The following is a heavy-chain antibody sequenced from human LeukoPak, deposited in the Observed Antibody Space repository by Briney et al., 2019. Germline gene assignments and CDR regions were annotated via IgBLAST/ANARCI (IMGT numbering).Heavy chain of an antibody. D-gene: IGHD3-10*01. J-gene: IGHJ4*02. CDR1: GFAFSDYA. V-gene: IGHV3-23*01. CDR2: VTGPGVGT. Sequence: GGSLRLSCAASGFAFSDYAMSWVRQVPGKGLEWVSAVTGPGVGTDYSDSVKSRFTISRDNSKATVYLQMNNLKAEDTAIYYCTKRRNALSGSFYNWIFDYWGQGTLVTVSS. CDR3: TKRRNALSGSFYNWIFDY.